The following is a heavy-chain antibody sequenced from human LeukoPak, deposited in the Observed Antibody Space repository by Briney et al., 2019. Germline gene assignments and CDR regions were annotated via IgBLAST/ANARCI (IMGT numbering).Heavy chain of an antibody. V-gene: IGHV3-30*18. CDR1: GFTFSTYG. J-gene: IGHJ5*02. Sequence: GGSLRLSCAASGFTFSTYGMHWVRQAPGKGLEWVAVISYDGSNKYYADSVKGRFTISRDNAKNSLHLQMNSLRAEDTAVYYCVKPYYFSSGSLTWGQGTLVTVSS. D-gene: IGHD3-10*01. CDR2: ISYDGSNK. CDR3: VKPYYFSSGSLT.